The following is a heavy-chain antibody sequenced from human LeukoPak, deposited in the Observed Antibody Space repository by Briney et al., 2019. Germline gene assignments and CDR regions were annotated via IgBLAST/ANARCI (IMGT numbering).Heavy chain of an antibody. J-gene: IGHJ5*02. Sequence: ASVKVSCKASGYTFTSYGISWVRQAPGQGLEWMGWISAYNGNTNYAQKLQGRVTMTTDTSTSTAYMELRSLRSDDTAVYYCARDPIRISGSVAFDPWGQGTLVTVSS. CDR2: ISAYNGNT. D-gene: IGHD5-12*01. CDR1: GYTFTSYG. CDR3: ARDPIRISGSVAFDP. V-gene: IGHV1-18*01.